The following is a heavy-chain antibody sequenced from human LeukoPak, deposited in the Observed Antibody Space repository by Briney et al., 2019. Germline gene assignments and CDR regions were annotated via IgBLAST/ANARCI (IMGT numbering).Heavy chain of an antibody. J-gene: IGHJ6*02. CDR3: AKWASYDILTGYSTNRYYYGMDV. V-gene: IGHV3-23*01. CDR2: XSGRGGXT. Sequence: GSLRLSCAAXXXXISXXAMSWXRXAPGKXLEXXXAXSGRGGXTYYADSVKGRFTISRDNSKNTLYLQMNSLRAEDTAVYYCAKWASYDILTGYSTNRYYYGMDVWGQGTTVTVSS. D-gene: IGHD3-9*01. CDR1: XXXISXXA.